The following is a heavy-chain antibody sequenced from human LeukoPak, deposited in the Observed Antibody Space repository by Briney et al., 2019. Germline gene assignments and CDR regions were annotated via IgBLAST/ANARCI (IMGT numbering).Heavy chain of an antibody. D-gene: IGHD2-2*01. V-gene: IGHV4-34*01. CDR2: INHSGST. Sequence: SETLSLTCAVYGGSFSGYYWSWIRQPPGKGLEWIGEINHSGSTNYNPSLKSRVTISVDTSKNQFSLKLSSVTAADTAVYYCARGLLYCSSTSCYFRRGNWFDPWGQGTLVTVSS. CDR1: GGSFSGYY. J-gene: IGHJ5*02. CDR3: ARGLLYCSSTSCYFRRGNWFDP.